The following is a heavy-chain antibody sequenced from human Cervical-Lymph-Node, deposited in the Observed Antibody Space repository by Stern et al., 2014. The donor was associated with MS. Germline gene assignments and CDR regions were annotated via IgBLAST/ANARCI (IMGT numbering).Heavy chain of an antibody. J-gene: IGHJ6*02. CDR1: GFTFSTYG. Sequence: QVQLVESGGGVAQPGRSLRLSCAASGFTFSTYGMHWVRQAPGKGLEWVAVISYDGSNKYYADSVKGRFTISRDNSKNALYLQVNSLRAEDTAVYYCAKQPTEMARTNYYHFYAMDVWGQGTTVTVSS. CDR2: ISYDGSNK. D-gene: IGHD5-24*01. CDR3: AKQPTEMARTNYYHFYAMDV. V-gene: IGHV3-30*18.